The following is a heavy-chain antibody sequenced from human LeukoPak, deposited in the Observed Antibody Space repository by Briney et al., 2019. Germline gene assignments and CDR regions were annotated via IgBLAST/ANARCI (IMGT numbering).Heavy chain of an antibody. CDR1: GYSFTSYW. Sequence: GESLKISCKGSGYSFTSYWISWVRQIPGKGLEWMGRIDPSDSYTNYSPSFQGHVTISADKSIRTAYLQWSSLKASDSAMYYCARQSYGDYVSYWGQGTLVTVSS. CDR3: ARQSYGDYVSY. V-gene: IGHV5-10-1*01. J-gene: IGHJ4*02. CDR2: IDPSDSYT. D-gene: IGHD4-17*01.